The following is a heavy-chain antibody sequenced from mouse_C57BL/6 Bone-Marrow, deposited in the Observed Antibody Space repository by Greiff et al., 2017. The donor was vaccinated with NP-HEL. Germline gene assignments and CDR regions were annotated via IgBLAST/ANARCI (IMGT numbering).Heavy chain of an antibody. CDR3: ARDQRITTVVAKRFAY. V-gene: IGHV5-4*01. CDR2: ISDGGSYT. D-gene: IGHD1-1*01. CDR1: GFTFSSYA. J-gene: IGHJ3*01. Sequence: EVQLVESGGGLVKPGGSLKLSCAASGFTFSSYAMSWVRQTPEKRLEWVATISDGGSYTYYPDNVKGRFTISRDNAKNNLYLQMSHLKSEDTAMYYCARDQRITTVVAKRFAYWGQGTRVTVSA.